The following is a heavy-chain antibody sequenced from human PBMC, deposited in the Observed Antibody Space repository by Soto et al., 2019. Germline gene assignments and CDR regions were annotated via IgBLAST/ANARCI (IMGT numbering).Heavy chain of an antibody. CDR1: GFTFSSYA. CDR3: AKGLTNIVATINDYYMDV. J-gene: IGHJ6*03. V-gene: IGHV3-23*01. D-gene: IGHD5-12*01. Sequence: GGSLRLSCAASGFTFSSYAMSWVRQAPGKGLEWVSAISGSGGSTYYADSVKGRFTISRDNSKNTLYLQMNSLRAEDTAVYYCAKGLTNIVATINDYYMDVWGKGTTVTVSS. CDR2: ISGSGGST.